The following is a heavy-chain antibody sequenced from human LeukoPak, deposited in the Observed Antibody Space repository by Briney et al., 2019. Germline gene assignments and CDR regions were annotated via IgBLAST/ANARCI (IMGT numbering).Heavy chain of an antibody. CDR2: IGTAGDT. CDR1: GFTFSSYD. J-gene: IGHJ4*02. Sequence: PGGSLRLSCAASGFTFSSYDMHWVRQATGKGLEWVSAIGTAGDTYDPGSVKGRFTISRENAKNSLYLQMNSLRAGDTAVYYCARGGVVRGVTHFDYWGQGTLVTVSS. CDR3: ARGGVVRGVTHFDY. D-gene: IGHD3-10*01. V-gene: IGHV3-13*01.